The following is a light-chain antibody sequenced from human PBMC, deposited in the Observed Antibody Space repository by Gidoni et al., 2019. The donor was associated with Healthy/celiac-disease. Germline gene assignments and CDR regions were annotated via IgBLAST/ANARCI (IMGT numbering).Light chain of an antibody. CDR3: LLHMHSGIRV. V-gene: IGLV8-61*01. CDR1: SGSVSTSYY. CDR2: STN. Sequence: QTVVTQEPSFSVSPGGTVTLTCGLTSGSVSTSYYPGWYQQTPGQAPRTLIFSTNTRSSGVPDRFSGSILGNKAALTITGAQADDESDYYCLLHMHSGIRVFGGGTKLTVL. J-gene: IGLJ3*02.